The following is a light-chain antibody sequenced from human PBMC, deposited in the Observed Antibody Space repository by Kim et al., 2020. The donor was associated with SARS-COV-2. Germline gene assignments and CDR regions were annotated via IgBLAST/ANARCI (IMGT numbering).Light chain of an antibody. CDR3: QQYGYSPCT. CDR1: QRVSSTY. V-gene: IGKV3-20*01. CDR2: GAS. J-gene: IGKJ4*01. Sequence: CPGEGATLSCRASQRVSSTYLAWYQQKPGQAPRLLIYGASSRATGIPERFSGSGFGKDFTLTITRLEPEDFAVYFCQQYGYSPCTFGGGTKVDIK.